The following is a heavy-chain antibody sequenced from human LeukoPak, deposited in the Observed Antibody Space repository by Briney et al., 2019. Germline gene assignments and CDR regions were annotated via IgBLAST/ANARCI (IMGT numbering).Heavy chain of an antibody. CDR3: AREIPCSSSSCLDY. D-gene: IGHD2-2*01. Sequence: EASVKVSCKASGYTFTAYYMHWVRQAPGQGLEWMGWINPHSGGTNFAQKFQGRVTMTRDTSITTAHMELSRLISDDTAMYYCAREIPCSSSSCLDYWGQGTLVTVSS. CDR2: INPHSGGT. V-gene: IGHV1-2*02. CDR1: GYTFTAYY. J-gene: IGHJ4*02.